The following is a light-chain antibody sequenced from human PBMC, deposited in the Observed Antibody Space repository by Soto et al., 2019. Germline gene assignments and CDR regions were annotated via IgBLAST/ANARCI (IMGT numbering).Light chain of an antibody. J-gene: IGKJ5*01. Sequence: DIVLTQTPESLAVSLGERASINCKSSKSVXXSSVNKNYLSWYQQKPGQPPKLLLYWASARESGVPDRFSGSGSGTDFTLTISSLQAEDVAVYYCQQRSNWPPITFGQGTRLEIK. V-gene: IGKV4-1*01. CDR3: QQRSNWPPIT. CDR1: KSVXXSSVNKNY. CDR2: WAS.